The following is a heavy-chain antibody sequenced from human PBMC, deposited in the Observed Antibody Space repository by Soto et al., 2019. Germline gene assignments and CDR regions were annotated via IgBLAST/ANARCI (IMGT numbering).Heavy chain of an antibody. J-gene: IGHJ4*02. Sequence: GGSLRLSCAASGFTFSSYAMHWVRQAPGKGLEWVAVISYDGSNKYYADSVKGRSTISRDNSKNTLYLQMNSLRAEDTAVYYCARDGQYCSGGSCYATGRAYFDYWGQGTLVTVSS. CDR2: ISYDGSNK. V-gene: IGHV3-30-3*01. CDR3: ARDGQYCSGGSCYATGRAYFDY. CDR1: GFTFSSYA. D-gene: IGHD2-15*01.